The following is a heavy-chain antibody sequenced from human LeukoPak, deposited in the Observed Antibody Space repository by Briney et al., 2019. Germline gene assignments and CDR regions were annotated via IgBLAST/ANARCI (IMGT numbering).Heavy chain of an antibody. CDR3: ARALRGATNPGYYYYYMDV. V-gene: IGHV1-2*06. CDR2: INPNRGGT. CDR1: GYTFTGYY. Sequence: ASVKVSCKTSGYTFTGYYMHWVRQAPGQGLEWMGRINPNRGGTNYAQKFQGRVTMTGDTSISTAYMELSSLRSDDTAVYYCARALRGATNPGYYYYYMDVWGKGTTVTVSS. D-gene: IGHD1-26*01. J-gene: IGHJ6*03.